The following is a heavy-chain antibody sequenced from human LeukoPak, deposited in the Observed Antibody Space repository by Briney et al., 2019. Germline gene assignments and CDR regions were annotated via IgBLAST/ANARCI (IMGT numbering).Heavy chain of an antibody. Sequence: VSVKVSCKASGYTFTGYYMHWVRQAPGQGLEWMGWINPNSGGTNYAQKFQGRVTMTRDTSISTAYMELSRLRSDDTAVYYCARDSTNWNYDIDYWGQGTLVTVSS. CDR2: INPNSGGT. CDR1: GYTFTGYY. J-gene: IGHJ4*02. CDR3: ARDSTNWNYDIDY. V-gene: IGHV1-2*02. D-gene: IGHD1-7*01.